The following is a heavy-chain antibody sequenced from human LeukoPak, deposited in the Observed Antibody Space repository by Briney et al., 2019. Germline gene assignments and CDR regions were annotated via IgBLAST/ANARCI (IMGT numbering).Heavy chain of an antibody. CDR3: ARGGSHYYDSSVLHFLPFDY. Sequence: ASVKVSCKASGYTFTSYDINWVRQAPGQGLEWMGWMNPNSGNTGYAQKFQGRVTMTRNTSISTAYMELSSLRSEDTAVYYCARGGSHYYDSSVLHFLPFDYWGQGTLVTVSS. CDR2: MNPNSGNT. J-gene: IGHJ4*02. CDR1: GYTFTSYD. V-gene: IGHV1-8*01. D-gene: IGHD3-22*01.